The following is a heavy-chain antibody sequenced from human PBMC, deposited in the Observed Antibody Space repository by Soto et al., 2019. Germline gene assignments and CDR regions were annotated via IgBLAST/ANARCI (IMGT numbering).Heavy chain of an antibody. CDR2: IYYSGST. CDR1: GGSISSSSYY. CDR3: SRGNRSTWPYYFYYGMDV. J-gene: IGHJ6*02. V-gene: IGHV4-39*02. Sequence: SETLSLTCTVSGGSISSSSYYWGWIRQPPGKGLEWIGSIYYSGSTYYNPSLKSRVTISVDTSKNHFSLKLSSVTAADTAIFFCSRGNRSTWPYYFYYGMDVWGQGTTVTVSS. D-gene: IGHD2-2*01.